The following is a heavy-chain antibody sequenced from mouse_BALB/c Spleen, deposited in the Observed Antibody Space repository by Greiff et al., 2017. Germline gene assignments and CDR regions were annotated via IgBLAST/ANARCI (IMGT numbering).Heavy chain of an antibody. CDR3: ASLRVGRNFDY. J-gene: IGHJ2*01. Sequence: QVQLQQSGAELARPGASVKMSCKASGYTFTSYTMHWVKQRPGQGLEWIGYINPSSGYTNYNQKFKDKATLTADKSSSTAYMQLSSLTSEDSAVYYCASLRVGRNFDYWGQGTTLTVSS. D-gene: IGHD1-3*01. V-gene: IGHV1-4*01. CDR2: INPSSGYT. CDR1: GYTFTSYT.